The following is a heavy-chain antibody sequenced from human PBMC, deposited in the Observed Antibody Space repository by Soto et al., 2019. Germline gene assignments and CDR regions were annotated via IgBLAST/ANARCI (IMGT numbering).Heavy chain of an antibody. Sequence: PSETLSLTCTVSGDPINNYYWSWIRQPPGKGLEWIGYIYYSGNTKYNPSLKSRVTISVDTSKNQFSLRLTSVTAADTAVYYCAKQGGKYGIRSFDPWGQGTPVTVSS. D-gene: IGHD1-1*01. CDR3: AKQGGKYGIRSFDP. CDR2: IYYSGNT. J-gene: IGHJ5*02. CDR1: GDPINNYY. V-gene: IGHV4-59*08.